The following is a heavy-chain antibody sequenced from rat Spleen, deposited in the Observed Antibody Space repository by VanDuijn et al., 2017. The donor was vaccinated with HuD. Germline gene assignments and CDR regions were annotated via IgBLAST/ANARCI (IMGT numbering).Heavy chain of an antibody. Sequence: EVQLQESGPGLVKPSQSLSLTCSVTGYSITSTYRWNWIRKFPGNKMEWIGHISYSGTTSYNPSLKSRISITRDTSKNQFFLHLNSVTTEDTATYYCARYIGNNSGFAYWGQGTLVTVSS. V-gene: IGHV3-1*01. D-gene: IGHD4-3*01. CDR1: GYSITSTY. CDR2: ISYSGTT. CDR3: ARYIGNNSGFAY. J-gene: IGHJ3*01.